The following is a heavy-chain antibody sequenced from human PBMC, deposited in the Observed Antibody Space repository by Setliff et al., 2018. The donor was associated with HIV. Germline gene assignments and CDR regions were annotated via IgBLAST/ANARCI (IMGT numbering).Heavy chain of an antibody. D-gene: IGHD3-22*01. Sequence: ASVKVSCKASGYTFTSYGISWVRQAPGQGLEWMGWISAYNGNTNYAQKLQGRVTMTTDTSTSTAYMELRSLRSDDTAVYYCAREIGVYDCSGYYYVPDAFDIWGQGTMVTVS. CDR2: ISAYNGNT. CDR1: GYTFTSYG. V-gene: IGHV1-18*01. CDR3: AREIGVYDCSGYYYVPDAFDI. J-gene: IGHJ3*02.